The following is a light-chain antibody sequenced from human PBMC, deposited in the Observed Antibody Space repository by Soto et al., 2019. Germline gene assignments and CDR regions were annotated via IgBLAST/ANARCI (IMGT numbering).Light chain of an antibody. Sequence: LMTQTPLSLSVTPGQPASISCKSSQSLLHITGETFLFWYLQKPGQSPQLLIYEVSTRVSGVPDRFSGSGSGTDFTLEISRVETDDVGIYYCMQSTQLPPTFGQGTRLAI. J-gene: IGKJ5*01. V-gene: IGKV2D-29*02. CDR3: MQSTQLPPT. CDR2: EVS. CDR1: QSLLHITGETF.